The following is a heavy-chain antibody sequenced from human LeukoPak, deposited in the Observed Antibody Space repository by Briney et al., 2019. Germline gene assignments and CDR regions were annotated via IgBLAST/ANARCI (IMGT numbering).Heavy chain of an antibody. J-gene: IGHJ6*03. CDR1: GFTFSSYG. CDR2: IRYDGSNK. CDR3: ARHDYSYYMDV. Sequence: QPGGSLRLSCAASGFTFSSYGMHWVRQAPGKGLEWVAFIRYDGSNKYYADSVKGRFTISRDNSKNTLYLRMNSLRAEDTAVYYCARHDYSYYMDVWGKGTTVTVSS. V-gene: IGHV3-30*02.